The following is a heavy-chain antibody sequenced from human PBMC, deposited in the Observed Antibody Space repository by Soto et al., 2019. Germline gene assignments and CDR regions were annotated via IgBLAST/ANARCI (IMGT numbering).Heavy chain of an antibody. J-gene: IGHJ3*02. Sequence: GASMKISCKGSGYSSTSYWISWVRQMPGKGLEWMGRIDPSDSYTNYSPSFQGHVTISADKSISTAYLQWSSLKASDTAMYYCARRSVMITFGGVCDAFDIWGQGTMVTVSS. CDR2: IDPSDSYT. CDR3: ARRSVMITFGGVCDAFDI. D-gene: IGHD3-16*01. CDR1: GYSSTSYW. V-gene: IGHV5-10-1*01.